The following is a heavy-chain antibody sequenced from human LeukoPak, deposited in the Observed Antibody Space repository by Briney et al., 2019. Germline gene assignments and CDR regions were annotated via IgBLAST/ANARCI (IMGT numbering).Heavy chain of an antibody. Sequence: SETLSLTCTVSGGSISSYSYYWGWIRQPPGKGLEWIGSIYYSGITYYNPSLKSRVTISVDTSKNQFSLKLSSMTAADTAVYYCARVDSHDAFDIWGQGTMVTVSS. CDR2: IYYSGIT. CDR3: ARVDSHDAFDI. CDR1: GGSISSYSYY. D-gene: IGHD2-15*01. J-gene: IGHJ3*02. V-gene: IGHV4-39*07.